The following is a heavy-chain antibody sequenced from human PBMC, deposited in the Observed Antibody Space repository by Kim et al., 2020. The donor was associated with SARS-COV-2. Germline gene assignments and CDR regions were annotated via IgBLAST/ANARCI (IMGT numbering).Heavy chain of an antibody. J-gene: IGHJ6*02. CDR3: ARGDIIAAAGNIWPKFYYYYYGMDV. D-gene: IGHD6-13*01. V-gene: IGHV4-59*13. CDR2: IYYSGST. CDR1: GGSISSYY. Sequence: SETLSLTCTVSGGSISSYYWSWIRQPPGKGLEWIGYIYYSGSTNYNPSLKSRVTISVDTSKNQFSLKLSSVTAADTAVYYCARGDIIAAAGNIWPKFYYYYYGMDVWGQGTTVTVSS.